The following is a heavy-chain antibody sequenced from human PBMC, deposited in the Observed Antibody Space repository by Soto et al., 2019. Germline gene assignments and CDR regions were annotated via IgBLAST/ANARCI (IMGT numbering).Heavy chain of an antibody. CDR3: ARDRAAAGPYYFDY. CDR2: IIPILGIA. Sequence: QVQLVQSGAEVKKPGSSVKVSCKASGGTFSSYTISWVRQAPGQGLEWMGRIIPILGIANYAQKFQGRVTITADKSTSTAYMELSSLRSEDTAVYYCARDRAAAGPYYFDYWGQGTLVTVSS. J-gene: IGHJ4*02. D-gene: IGHD6-13*01. V-gene: IGHV1-69*08. CDR1: GGTFSSYT.